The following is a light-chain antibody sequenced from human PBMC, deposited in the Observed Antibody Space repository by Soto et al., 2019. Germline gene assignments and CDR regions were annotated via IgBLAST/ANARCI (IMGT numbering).Light chain of an antibody. V-gene: IGLV2-14*01. Sequence: QSVLTQPASVSGSPGQSITISCTGTSSDVGGYDYVSWYQQHPGKAPKLMIYDVTNRPSGVSNRFSGSKSGNTASLTISGLKLEDEADYYCISYASINTYIFGTGTKVXVL. CDR1: SSDVGGYDY. J-gene: IGLJ1*01. CDR2: DVT. CDR3: ISYASINTYI.